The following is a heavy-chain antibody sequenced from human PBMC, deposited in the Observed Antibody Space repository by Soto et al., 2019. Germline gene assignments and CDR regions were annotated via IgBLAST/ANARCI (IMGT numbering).Heavy chain of an antibody. D-gene: IGHD5-18*01. J-gene: IGHJ4*02. V-gene: IGHV3-30-3*01. CDR1: GFTFSSYA. Sequence: QVQLVESGGGVVQPGRSLRLSCAASGFTFSSYAMHWVRQAPGKGLEWVAVISYDGSNKYYADSVKGRFTISRDNSKNTRYLQMNSLRAEDTAVYYCARDRVDTAMVGAGYFDYWGQGTLVTVSS. CDR3: ARDRVDTAMVGAGYFDY. CDR2: ISYDGSNK.